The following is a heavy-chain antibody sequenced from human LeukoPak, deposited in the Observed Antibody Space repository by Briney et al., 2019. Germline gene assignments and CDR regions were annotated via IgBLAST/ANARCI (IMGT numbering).Heavy chain of an antibody. D-gene: IGHD2-2*01. CDR2: VNQDGSKR. V-gene: IGHV3-7*01. CDR1: GFSFSDYW. CDR3: TRDPECSTSSCLDAFDI. Sequence: GGSLRLSCAASGFSFSDYWMTWVRQAPGKGLEWVANVNQDGSKRFYVDSVKGRFTISRDNARNSLYLQLDSLRAEDTAVYYCTRDPECSTSSCLDAFDIWGQGTTVTVSS. J-gene: IGHJ3*02.